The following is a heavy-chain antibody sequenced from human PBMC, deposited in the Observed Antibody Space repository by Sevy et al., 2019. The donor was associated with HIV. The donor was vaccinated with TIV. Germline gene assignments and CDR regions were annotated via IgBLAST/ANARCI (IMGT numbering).Heavy chain of an antibody. D-gene: IGHD4-17*01. CDR2: ISYDGSNK. CDR3: AGLGGGPTVTGPR. Sequence: GGSLRLSCAASGFTFSSYGMHWVRQAPGKGLEWVAVISYDGSNKYYADSVKGRFTISRDNSKNTLYLQMNSLRAEDTAVYYCAGLGGGPTVTGPRWGQGTLVTVSS. V-gene: IGHV3-30*03. CDR1: GFTFSSYG. J-gene: IGHJ4*02.